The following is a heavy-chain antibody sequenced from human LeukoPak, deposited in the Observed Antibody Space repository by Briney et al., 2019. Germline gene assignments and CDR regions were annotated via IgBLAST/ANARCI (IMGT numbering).Heavy chain of an antibody. CDR3: AREFRPAERGGFDY. V-gene: IGHV1-18*01. CDR2: ISAYNGNT. Sequence: GASVKVSCKASGYTFTSYGISWVRQAPGQGLEWMGWISAYNGNTNYAQKLQGRVTMTTDTSTSTAYMELSSLRSEDTAVYYCAREFRPAERGGFDYWGQGTLVTVSS. D-gene: IGHD6-13*01. J-gene: IGHJ4*02. CDR1: GYTFTSYG.